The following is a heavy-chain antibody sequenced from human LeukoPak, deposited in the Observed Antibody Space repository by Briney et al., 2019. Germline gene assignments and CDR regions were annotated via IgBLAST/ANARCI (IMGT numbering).Heavy chain of an antibody. CDR1: GGTVTSSTYF. Sequence: SETLSLTCTLPGGTVTSSTYFWGWIRQPPGKGLEWIGSISYSGATYYNPSLKSRISMSVHTSKNQFSLKLSSVTAADTAVYYCARDGFYYHYYMDVWGEGTTVTVSS. J-gene: IGHJ6*03. CDR2: ISYSGAT. V-gene: IGHV4-39*07. D-gene: IGHD1-14*01. CDR3: ARDGFYYHYYMDV.